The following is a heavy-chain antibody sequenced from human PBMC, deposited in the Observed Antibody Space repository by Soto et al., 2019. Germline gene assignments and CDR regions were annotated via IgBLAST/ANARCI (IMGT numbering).Heavy chain of an antibody. D-gene: IGHD5-18*01. CDR3: ARGPFDTAMLVPYYFDY. J-gene: IGHJ4*02. CDR1: GGTFSSYA. Sequence: SVKVSCKASGGTFSSYAISWVRQAPGQGLEWMGGIIPIFGTANYAQKFQGRVTITADESTSTAYMELSSLRSEDTAVYYCARGPFDTAMLVPYYFDYWGQGTLVTVPS. V-gene: IGHV1-69*13. CDR2: IIPIFGTA.